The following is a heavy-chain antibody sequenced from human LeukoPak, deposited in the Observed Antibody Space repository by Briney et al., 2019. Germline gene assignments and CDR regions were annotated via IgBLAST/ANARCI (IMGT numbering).Heavy chain of an antibody. D-gene: IGHD1-14*01. V-gene: IGHV4-38-2*02. Sequence: SETLSLTCAVSGYSISSGNYWGWIRQPPGKVLEWIGTVHHSGSTYYNPSLKSRVTISLDTSKNQLPLQLWSVTAADTALYYCPRDVGHITHDYWGQGTLVTVSS. CDR3: PRDVGHITHDY. CDR1: GYSISSGNY. J-gene: IGHJ4*02. CDR2: VHHSGST.